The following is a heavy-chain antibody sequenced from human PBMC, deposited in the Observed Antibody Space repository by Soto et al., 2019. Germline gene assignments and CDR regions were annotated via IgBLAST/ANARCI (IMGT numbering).Heavy chain of an antibody. CDR1: GFTFSGYG. CDR3: ARGYCSGGSCYLGGDWFDP. Sequence: QVQLVESGGGVVQPGRSLRLSCAASGFTFSGYGMHWVRQAPGKGLECVAVIWYDGSNKYYADSVKGRFTISRDNSKNTLYLQMNSLRAEDTAVYYCARGYCSGGSCYLGGDWFDPWGQGTLVTVSS. D-gene: IGHD2-15*01. V-gene: IGHV3-33*01. CDR2: IWYDGSNK. J-gene: IGHJ5*02.